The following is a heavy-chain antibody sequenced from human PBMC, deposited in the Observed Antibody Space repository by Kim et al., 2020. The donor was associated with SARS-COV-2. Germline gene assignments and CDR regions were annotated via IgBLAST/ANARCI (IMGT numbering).Heavy chain of an antibody. V-gene: IGHV4-39*01. CDR3: ARLSRSSSIKDY. Sequence: YSNPPLKSRVTISVDTSKNQFSLKLSSVTAADTAVYYCARLSRSSSIKDYWGQGTLVTVSS. J-gene: IGHJ4*02. D-gene: IGHD6-13*01.